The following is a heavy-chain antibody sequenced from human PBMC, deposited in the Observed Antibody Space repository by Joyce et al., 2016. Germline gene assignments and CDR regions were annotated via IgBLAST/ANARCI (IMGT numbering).Heavy chain of an antibody. V-gene: IGHV3-33*01. J-gene: IGHJ4*02. D-gene: IGHD3-22*01. CDR3: ARASTGDSSGYYVN. CDR1: GFSLSSHG. CDR2: IWYDGSHK. Sequence: QVRLVESGGGVVQPGRSLRLSCAASGFSLSSHGMHWVRQAPGKGLEWVALIWYDGSHKKYVYSVKGRFTISRDNRNNKLFLEMNSLRVEDTAVYYCARASTGDSSGYYVNWGQGTLVTVAS.